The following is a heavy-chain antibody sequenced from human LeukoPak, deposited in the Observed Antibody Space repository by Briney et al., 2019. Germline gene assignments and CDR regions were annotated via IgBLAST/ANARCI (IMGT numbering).Heavy chain of an antibody. D-gene: IGHD6-13*01. J-gene: IGHJ6*02. V-gene: IGHV3-23*01. Sequence: GGSLRLSCVASGFTFSSYPMSWVRQAPGKGLEWVSAIGGSGGSTYYADSVKGRFTVSRDDFKNTLYLQMNSLRVEDTAVYYCAKDEAPAAGSWNYYYGMDVWGQGTTVTVSS. CDR2: IGGSGGST. CDR1: GFTFSSYP. CDR3: AKDEAPAAGSWNYYYGMDV.